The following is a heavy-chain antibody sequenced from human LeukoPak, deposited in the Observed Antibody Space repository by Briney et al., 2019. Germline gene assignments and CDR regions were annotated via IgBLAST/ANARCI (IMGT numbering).Heavy chain of an antibody. CDR3: ARGTLTWAFLEWSHDSFDI. V-gene: IGHV1-18*01. Sequence: GASVKVSCKASGYTFTSYGISWVRQAPGQGLEWMGWISAYNGNTNYAQKLQGRVTMTTDTSTSTAYMELRSLRSDDTAVYYCARGTLTWAFLEWSHDSFDIWGQGTMVTVSS. D-gene: IGHD3-3*02. CDR2: ISAYNGNT. CDR1: GYTFTSYG. J-gene: IGHJ3*02.